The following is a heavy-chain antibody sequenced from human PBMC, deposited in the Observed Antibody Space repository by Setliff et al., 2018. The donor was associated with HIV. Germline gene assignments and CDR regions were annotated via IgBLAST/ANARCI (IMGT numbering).Heavy chain of an antibody. Sequence: ASVKVSCKASGYRFTSYYIHWVRQAPGQGLEWMGLINPSGGRTSYAQKFQGRLTMTRDTSRSTVYMELSSLRSEDTAVYYCARDPQLVAAKSRRRYYYGLDLWGQGTTVTVSS. CDR1: GYRFTSYY. D-gene: IGHD2-15*01. CDR2: INPSGGRT. CDR3: ARDPQLVAAKSRRRYYYGLDL. V-gene: IGHV1-46*01. J-gene: IGHJ6*02.